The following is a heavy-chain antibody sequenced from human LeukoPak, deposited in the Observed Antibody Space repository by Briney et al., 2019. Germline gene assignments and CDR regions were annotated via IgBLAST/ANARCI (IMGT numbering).Heavy chain of an antibody. J-gene: IGHJ4*02. V-gene: IGHV3-23*01. CDR3: AKDRGYGPYYFDY. CDR1: GFTFSSYA. CDR2: ISGSGGST. Sequence: GGSLRLSCAASGFTFSSYAMSWVRQAPGKGLEWVSAISGSGGSTYYADSVKGRFTISRDNYKNTLYLQMNSLRAEDTAVYYCAKDRGYGPYYFDYWGQGTLVTVSS. D-gene: IGHD5-18*01.